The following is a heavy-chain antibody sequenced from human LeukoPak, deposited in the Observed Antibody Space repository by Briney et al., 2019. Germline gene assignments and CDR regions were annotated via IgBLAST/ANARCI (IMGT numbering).Heavy chain of an antibody. CDR3: ARVDGNYYYCYMDV. CDR2: ISSSSSTI. V-gene: IGHV3-48*01. Sequence: PAGGSLRLSCAASGFTFSSYSMNWVRQAPGKGLEWVSYISSSSSTIYYADSVKGRFTISRDNAKDSLYLQMNSLRAEDTAVYYCARVDGNYYYCYMDVWGKGTTVTVSS. CDR1: GFTFSSYS. D-gene: IGHD5-24*01. J-gene: IGHJ6*03.